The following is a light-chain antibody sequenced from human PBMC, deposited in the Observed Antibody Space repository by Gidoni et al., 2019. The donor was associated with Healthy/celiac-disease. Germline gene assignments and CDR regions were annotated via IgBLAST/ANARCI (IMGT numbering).Light chain of an antibody. Sequence: EIVLTQSPDFQSVTPKEKVTITCRASQSSGSSFHWYQQKPDQAPKLLIKYASQSFSGVPSRFSGSGSGTDFTLTINRLEAEDAATYYCHQSSSFLWTFGQGTQCGNQT. CDR2: YAS. J-gene: IGKJ1*01. CDR1: QSSGSS. V-gene: IGKV6-21*01. CDR3: HQSSSFLWT.